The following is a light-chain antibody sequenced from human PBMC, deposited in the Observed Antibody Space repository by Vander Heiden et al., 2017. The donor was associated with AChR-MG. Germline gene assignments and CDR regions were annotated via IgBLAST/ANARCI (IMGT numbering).Light chain of an antibody. CDR3: HVWDSTSDHVV. CDR1: NIGRKS. J-gene: IGLJ2*01. Sequence: SYVLTQPPSVSVAPGETATITCGGNNIGRKSVHWYQQKSGQAPVLVVYEDTDRPSGVPERFSGSTSGNTATLTISRVEAGDEADYYCHVWDSTSDHVVFGGGTKVTVL. CDR2: EDT. V-gene: IGLV3-21*02.